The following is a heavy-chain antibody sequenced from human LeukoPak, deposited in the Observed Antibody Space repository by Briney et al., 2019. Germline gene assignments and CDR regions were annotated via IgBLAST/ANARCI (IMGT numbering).Heavy chain of an antibody. V-gene: IGHV4-59*01. CDR3: AREGYYDFWSGPDAFDI. J-gene: IGHJ3*02. Sequence: PSETLSLTCTVSGGSISSYYWSWIRQPPGKGLEWIRYIYYSGSTNYNPSLKSRVTITVDTSKNQFSLKLSSVTAADTAVYYCAREGYYDFWSGPDAFDIWGQGTMVTVSS. CDR1: GGSISSYY. CDR2: IYYSGST. D-gene: IGHD3-3*01.